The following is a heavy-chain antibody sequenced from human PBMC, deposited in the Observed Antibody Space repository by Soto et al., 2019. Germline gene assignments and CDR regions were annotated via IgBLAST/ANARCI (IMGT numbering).Heavy chain of an antibody. Sequence: VQLLESGGGLVQPGGSLRLSCAASGFTFRNNAMTWARQAPGKGLEWVSSLPRSGSGAYYADSVRGRFTISSDTSANSLYLQMDNRRGEDTAVYYCAKYAISGDGSWLMDYWGQGTVVTVSS. CDR1: GFTFRNNA. CDR3: AKYAISGDGSWLMDY. CDR2: LPRSGSGA. J-gene: IGHJ4*02. D-gene: IGHD4-17*01. V-gene: IGHV3-23*01.